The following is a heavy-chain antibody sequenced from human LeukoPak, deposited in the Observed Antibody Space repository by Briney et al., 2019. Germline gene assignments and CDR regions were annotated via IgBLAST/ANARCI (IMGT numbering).Heavy chain of an antibody. CDR3: ARSSPPHITIFGVVPDYFDY. Sequence: TGGSLRLSCAASGFTVSSNYMSWVRQAPGKGLEWVSVIYSGGSTYYADSVKGRFTISRDNSKNTLYLQMNSLRAEDTAVYYCARSSPPHITIFGVVPDYFDYWGQGTLVTVSS. CDR2: IYSGGST. CDR1: GFTVSSNY. V-gene: IGHV3-53*01. D-gene: IGHD3-3*01. J-gene: IGHJ4*02.